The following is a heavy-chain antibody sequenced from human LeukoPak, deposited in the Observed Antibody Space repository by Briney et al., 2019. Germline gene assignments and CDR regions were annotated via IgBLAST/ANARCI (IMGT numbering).Heavy chain of an antibody. CDR2: ISYDGSNK. CDR3: AKDGRWGVLAFDY. Sequence: GGSLRLSCAASGFTFSSYGMHWVRQAPGKGLEWVAVISYDGSNKYYADCVKGRFTISRDNSKNTLYLQMNSLRAEDTAVYYCAKDGRWGVLAFDYWGQGTLVTVSS. CDR1: GFTFSSYG. V-gene: IGHV3-30*18. D-gene: IGHD4-23*01. J-gene: IGHJ4*02.